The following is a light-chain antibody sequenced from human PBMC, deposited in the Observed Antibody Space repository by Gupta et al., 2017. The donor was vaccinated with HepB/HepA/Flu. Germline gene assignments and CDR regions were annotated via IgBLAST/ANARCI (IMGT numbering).Light chain of an antibody. J-gene: IGLJ3*02. CDR2: DKD. Sequence: QAVVTQEPSLTVSPGGTVPLTCGFTTGTVTSGHFPYWFQQRPGHVHRKIIHDKDNTLAGTPDRCSGSTCGGKAALTIAGAKSEDEYEYDWSRDVSGVLMFGGGTKLTVL. CDR3: SRDVSGVLM. V-gene: IGLV7-46*01. CDR1: TGTVTSGHF.